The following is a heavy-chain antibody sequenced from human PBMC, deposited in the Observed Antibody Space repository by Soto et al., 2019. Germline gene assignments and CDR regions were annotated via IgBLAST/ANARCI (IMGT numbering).Heavy chain of an antibody. Sequence: SETLSLTCTVSGGSISSGDYYWSWIRQPPGKGLEWIGYIYYSGSTYYNPSLKSRVTISVDTSKNQFSLKLSSVTAADTAVYYCAREPEPYYYGSGSNNWFDPWGQGTLVTVSS. CDR2: IYYSGST. CDR1: GGSISSGDYY. J-gene: IGHJ5*02. V-gene: IGHV4-30-4*01. CDR3: AREPEPYYYGSGSNNWFDP. D-gene: IGHD3-10*01.